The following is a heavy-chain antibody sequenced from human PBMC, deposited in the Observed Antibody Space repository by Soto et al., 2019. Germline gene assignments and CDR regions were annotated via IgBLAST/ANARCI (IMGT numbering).Heavy chain of an antibody. CDR2: IYYSGST. J-gene: IGHJ3*02. CDR3: ARHPANNYDFWSGFDI. CDR1: GAPIARES. D-gene: IGHD3-3*01. V-gene: IGHV4-59*08. Sequence: SATRPFTAPAPGAPIARESWSWIRQPPGKGLEWIGYIYYSGSTNYNPSLKSRVTISVDTSKNQFSLKLSSVTAADTAVYYCARHPANNYDFWSGFDIWGQGTMVT.